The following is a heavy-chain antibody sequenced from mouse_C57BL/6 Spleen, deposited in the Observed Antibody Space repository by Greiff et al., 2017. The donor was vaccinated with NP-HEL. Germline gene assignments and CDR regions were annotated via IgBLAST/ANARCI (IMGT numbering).Heavy chain of an antibody. J-gene: IGHJ4*01. CDR1: GFTFSSYG. Sequence: EVKLVESGGDLVKPGGSLKLSCAASGFTFSSYGMSWVRQTPDKRLEWVATISSGGSYTYYLDSVKGRFTISRDNAKNTLYLQMSSLKSEDTAMYYCARSKGRDAMDYWGQGTSVTVSS. CDR3: ARSKGRDAMDY. CDR2: ISSGGSYT. V-gene: IGHV5-6*02.